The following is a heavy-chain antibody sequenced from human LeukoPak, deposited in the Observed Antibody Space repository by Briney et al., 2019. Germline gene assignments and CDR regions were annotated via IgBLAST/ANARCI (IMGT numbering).Heavy chain of an antibody. CDR1: GFTFSSYG. CDR3: AKGPVSGSAFSHY. D-gene: IGHD1-26*01. CDR2: IRYDGSNK. J-gene: IGHJ4*02. V-gene: IGHV3-30*02. Sequence: PVGSLRLSCAASGFTFSSYGMHWVRQAPGKGLEWVAFIRYDGSNKYYADSVKGRFTISRDNSKNTLYLQMNSLRAEDTAVYYCAKGPVSGSAFSHYWGQGTLVTVSS.